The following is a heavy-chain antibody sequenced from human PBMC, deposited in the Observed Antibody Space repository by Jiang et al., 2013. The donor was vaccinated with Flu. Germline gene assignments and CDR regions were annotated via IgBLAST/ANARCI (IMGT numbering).Heavy chain of an antibody. Sequence: SGAEVKKPGASVKVSCKASGYTFTSYAMHWVRQAPGQRLEWMGWINAGNGNTKYSQEFQGRVTITRDTSASTAYMELSSLRSEDTAVYYCAREGGGNMWFGELSHGYFDYWGQGTLVTVSS. J-gene: IGHJ4*02. CDR1: GYTFTSYA. CDR2: INAGNGNT. D-gene: IGHD3-10*01. V-gene: IGHV1-3*01. CDR3: AREGGGNMWFGELSHGYFDY.